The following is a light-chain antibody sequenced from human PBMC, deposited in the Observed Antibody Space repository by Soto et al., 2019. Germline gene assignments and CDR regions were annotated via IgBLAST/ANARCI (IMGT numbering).Light chain of an antibody. CDR2: AVS. CDR1: SSDVGGYNY. Sequence: QSALTQPASVSGSPGQSITISCTGTSSDVGGYNYVSWYQQHPGKAPKLIIYAVSKRPSEVSNRFSGSKSGNTASLTISGLQAEDEADYYCSSYTSYSPYVFGTGTKLTVL. J-gene: IGLJ1*01. CDR3: SSYTSYSPYV. V-gene: IGLV2-14*01.